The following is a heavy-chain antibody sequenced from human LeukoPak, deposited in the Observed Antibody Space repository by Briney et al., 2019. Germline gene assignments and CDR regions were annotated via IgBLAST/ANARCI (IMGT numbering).Heavy chain of an antibody. J-gene: IGHJ6*02. Sequence: TGGSLRLSCAASGFTFSSYAMNWVRQAPGKGLEWVSSISGSGGSTYRADSVKGRFTISRDNSKNTLYLQMNSLRAEDTAVYYCAKSMAAYYYYGMDVWGQGTTVTVSS. V-gene: IGHV3-23*01. CDR1: GFTFSSYA. D-gene: IGHD5-24*01. CDR3: AKSMAAYYYYGMDV. CDR2: ISGSGGST.